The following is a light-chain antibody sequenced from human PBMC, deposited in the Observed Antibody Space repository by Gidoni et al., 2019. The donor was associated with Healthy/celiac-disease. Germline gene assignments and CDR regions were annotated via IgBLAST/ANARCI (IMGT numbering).Light chain of an antibody. CDR3: QVWDSSSDHGV. CDR2: DDS. J-gene: IGLJ3*02. CDR1: NIGSKS. Sequence: SYVLTQPPSVSVAPGQTARITCGGNNIGSKSVHWYQQKPGPAPVLVVYDDSDRPSGIPVPFSFSNSGNTATLTISRVEAGDEADYYCQVWDSSSDHGVFGGGTKLTVL. V-gene: IGLV3-21*02.